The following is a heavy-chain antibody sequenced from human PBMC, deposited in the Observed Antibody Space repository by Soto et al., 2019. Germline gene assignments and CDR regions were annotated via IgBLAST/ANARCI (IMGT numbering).Heavy chain of an antibody. V-gene: IGHV4-34*01. CDR3: ARVPRATFGVVNLYNWFDP. J-gene: IGHJ5*02. CDR2: INHSGST. Sequence: SETLSLTCAVYNVSFSGYYWSWIRQPPGKGLEWIGEINHSGSTNYNPSLKSRVTISVDTSKNQFSLNLSSVTAADTAVYYCARVPRATFGVVNLYNWFDPWGQGTLVTVSS. D-gene: IGHD3-3*01. CDR1: NVSFSGYY.